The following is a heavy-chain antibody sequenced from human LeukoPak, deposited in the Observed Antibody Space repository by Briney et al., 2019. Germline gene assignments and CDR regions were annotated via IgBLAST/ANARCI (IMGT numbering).Heavy chain of an antibody. D-gene: IGHD4-23*01. CDR1: GYSISSGYY. CDR3: ARDNYGGNSIYYYYMDV. V-gene: IGHV4-38-2*02. J-gene: IGHJ6*03. Sequence: SETLSLTCTVSGYSISSGYYWGWIRQPPGKGLEWIGSIYHSGSTYYNPSLKSRVTISVDTSKNQFSLKLSSVTAADTAVYYCARDNYGGNSIYYYYMDVWGKGTTVIVSS. CDR2: IYHSGST.